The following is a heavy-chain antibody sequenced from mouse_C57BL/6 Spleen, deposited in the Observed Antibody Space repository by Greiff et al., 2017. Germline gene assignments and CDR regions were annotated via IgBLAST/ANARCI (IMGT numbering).Heavy chain of an antibody. V-gene: IGHV5-17*01. Sequence: DVKLVESGGGLVKPGGSLKLSCAASGFTFSDYGMHWVRQAPEKGLEWVAYISSGSSTIYYADTVKGRFTISRDNAKNTLFLQMTSLRSEDTARYYCARQGYLHAMDYWGQGTSVTVSS. CDR3: ARQGYLHAMDY. D-gene: IGHD2-2*01. CDR1: GFTFSDYG. J-gene: IGHJ4*01. CDR2: ISSGSSTI.